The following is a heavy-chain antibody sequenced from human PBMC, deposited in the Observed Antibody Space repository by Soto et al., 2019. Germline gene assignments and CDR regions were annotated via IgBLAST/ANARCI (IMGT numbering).Heavy chain of an antibody. CDR2: IDPSDSYT. CDR1: GYSFTSYL. J-gene: IGHJ6*02. D-gene: IGHD3-22*01. Sequence: PGESLKISCKGSGYSFTSYLISWVRQMPGKGLEWMGRIDPSDSYTNYSPSFQGHVTISADKSISTAYLQWSSLKASDTAMYYCARQKLKYYYDSSAYLPALYGMDVWGQGTTVTVSS. CDR3: ARQKLKYYYDSSAYLPALYGMDV. V-gene: IGHV5-10-1*01.